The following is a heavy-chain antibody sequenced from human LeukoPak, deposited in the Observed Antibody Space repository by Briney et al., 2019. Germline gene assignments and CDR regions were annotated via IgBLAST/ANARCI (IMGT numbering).Heavy chain of an antibody. D-gene: IGHD2-2*01. CDR3: TKETSPY. Sequence: GGPLRLSCAASGFTFSNYAMSWVRQAPGKGLEWVSGISGRGSSTYYADSVKGRFTISRDNSKNTLYLQVNSLSAEDTAIYYCTKETSPYWGQGTLVTVSS. CDR1: GFTFSNYA. J-gene: IGHJ4*02. CDR2: ISGRGSST. V-gene: IGHV3-23*01.